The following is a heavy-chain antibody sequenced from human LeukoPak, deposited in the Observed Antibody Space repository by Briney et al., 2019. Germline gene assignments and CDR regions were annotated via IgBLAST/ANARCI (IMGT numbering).Heavy chain of an antibody. Sequence: SVKVSSMASGGTFIIYAISWVPQAPGQGLEWMGGIIPIFGTANYAQKFQGRVTITADKSTSTAYMELSSLRSEDTAVYYCAHPYSSSWYYFDYWGQGTLVTVSS. J-gene: IGHJ4*02. CDR3: AHPYSSSWYYFDY. CDR1: GGTFIIYA. D-gene: IGHD6-13*01. V-gene: IGHV1-69*06. CDR2: IIPIFGTA.